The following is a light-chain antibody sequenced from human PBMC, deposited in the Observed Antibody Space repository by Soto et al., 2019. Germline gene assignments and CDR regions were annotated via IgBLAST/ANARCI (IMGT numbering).Light chain of an antibody. J-gene: IGKJ1*01. V-gene: IGKV1-39*01. Sequence: DIQMTQSPSSLSASVGGRVTITCRASQSMSSYLNWYQQKPGKAPKLLIYAASSLQSGVPSRFSGSGSGTDFTLTISSLQPEDFATYYCQQSYSTPQTFGQGTKVDIK. CDR3: QQSYSTPQT. CDR1: QSMSSY. CDR2: AAS.